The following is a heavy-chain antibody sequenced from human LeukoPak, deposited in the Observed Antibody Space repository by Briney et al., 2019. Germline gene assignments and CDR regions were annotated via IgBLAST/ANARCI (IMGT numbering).Heavy chain of an antibody. D-gene: IGHD3-22*01. V-gene: IGHV3-48*03. CDR2: ISSGGTKK. CDR1: GFSFSSYE. Sequence: GGSLRPSCAASGFSFSSYEMNWVRQAPGKGLEWLSYISSGGTKKYNSDSVKGRFTISRDNAKNSLYLQMNSLRAEDTAVYYCARGSDYSDSNGYFLNWFDSWGQGTLVSVSS. CDR3: ARGSDYSDSNGYFLNWFDS. J-gene: IGHJ5*01.